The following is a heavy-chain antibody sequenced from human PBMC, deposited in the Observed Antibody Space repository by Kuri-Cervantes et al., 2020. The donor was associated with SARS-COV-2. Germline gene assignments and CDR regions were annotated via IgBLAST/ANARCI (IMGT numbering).Heavy chain of an antibody. Sequence: SQTLSLTCAVYGGSFSCYYLSWIRQPPGKGLEWIGEINHSGSTNYNPSLKSRVTISVDTSKNQFSLKLSSLTAADTAVYYCARGLYIVVVPAAMWERGEYYYGMDVWGQGTTVTVSS. CDR2: INHSGST. J-gene: IGHJ6*02. CDR1: GGSFSCYY. CDR3: ARGLYIVVVPAAMWERGEYYYGMDV. V-gene: IGHV4-34*01. D-gene: IGHD2-2*01.